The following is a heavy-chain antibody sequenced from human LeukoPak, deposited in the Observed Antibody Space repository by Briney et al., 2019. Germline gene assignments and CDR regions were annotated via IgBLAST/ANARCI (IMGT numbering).Heavy chain of an antibody. CDR3: SNWNDGFHAFDI. Sequence: GGSLRLSCAASGFTFSSYAMSWVRQAPGKGLEWVSAISGSGGSTYYADSVKGRFTISRDNSKNTLYLQMNSLRAEDTAVYYCSNWNDGFHAFDIWGQGTMVTVSS. D-gene: IGHD1-20*01. CDR1: GFTFSSYA. CDR2: ISGSGGST. J-gene: IGHJ3*02. V-gene: IGHV3-23*01.